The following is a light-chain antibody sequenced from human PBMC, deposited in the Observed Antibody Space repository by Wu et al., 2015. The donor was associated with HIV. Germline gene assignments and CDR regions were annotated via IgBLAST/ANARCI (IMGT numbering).Light chain of an antibody. J-gene: IGKJ1*01. CDR2: GTS. CDR3: QQYYSSPRT. Sequence: EIVLTQSPGTLSLSPGERATLSCRASQSVSSTYLAWYQQKPGQAPRLLIYGTSSRATGIPDRFSGSGSGTDFTLTISRLEPEDFAVYYCQQYYSSPRTFGQGTNGG. V-gene: IGKV3-20*01. CDR1: QSVSSTY.